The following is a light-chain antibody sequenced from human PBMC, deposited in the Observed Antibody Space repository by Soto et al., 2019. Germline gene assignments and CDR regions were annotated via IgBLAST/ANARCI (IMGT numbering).Light chain of an antibody. CDR1: QSISTY. CDR2: SAS. CDR3: QHSYNTPYT. J-gene: IGKJ2*01. Sequence: DIQMTQSPSSLSASVGDRVTITCRASQSISTYLHWYQHIPGKAPKLLIYSASTLQSGIASRFSGSGSGTDFTLPISSLRPEDSATYYCQHSYNTPYTFGQGTKLEI. V-gene: IGKV1-39*01.